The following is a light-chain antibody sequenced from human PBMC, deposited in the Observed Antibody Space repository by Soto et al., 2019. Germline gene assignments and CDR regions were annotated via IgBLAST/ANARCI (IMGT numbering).Light chain of an antibody. V-gene: IGKV3D-11*01. CDR2: DAS. CDR3: QQRNFWPLT. J-gene: IGKJ3*01. Sequence: EDVLTQSPAILSLSPGERATLSCRASQGIGNYLAWYQQKPGQAPRLLIYDASNRATGIPARFSGSGSDTAFTLTNDTLQPEDSAVYYCQQRNFWPLTFGPKTRVEIK. CDR1: QGIGNY.